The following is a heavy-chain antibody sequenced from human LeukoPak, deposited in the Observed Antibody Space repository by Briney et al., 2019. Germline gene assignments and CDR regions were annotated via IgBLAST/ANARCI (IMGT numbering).Heavy chain of an antibody. J-gene: IGHJ4*02. CDR3: ARRTLRSPFDD. D-gene: IGHD4-17*01. V-gene: IGHV4-59*08. CDR1: GASFNGYF. Sequence: SETLSLICTVSGASFNGYFWDWIRQSPGKGLEWIGYIYDNGNTNYNPSLKSRVTILLDTSKNQFSLRLSSVTAADTAIYYCARRTLRSPFDDWGQGTLVTVSS. CDR2: IYDNGNT.